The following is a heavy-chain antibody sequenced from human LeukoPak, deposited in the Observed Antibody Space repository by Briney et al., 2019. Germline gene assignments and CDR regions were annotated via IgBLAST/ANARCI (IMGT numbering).Heavy chain of an antibody. V-gene: IGHV4-39*01. CDR1: GGSISSSSYY. D-gene: IGHD6-19*01. J-gene: IGHJ3*02. CDR3: ARHPGYSSGGPPRDAFDI. CDR2: IYYSGST. Sequence: SETLSLTCTVSGGSISSSSYYWGWIRQPPGKGLEWIGNIYYSGSTYYNPSLESRVTISVDTSKNQFSLKLSSVTAADTAVYYCARHPGYSSGGPPRDAFDIWGQGTMVTVSS.